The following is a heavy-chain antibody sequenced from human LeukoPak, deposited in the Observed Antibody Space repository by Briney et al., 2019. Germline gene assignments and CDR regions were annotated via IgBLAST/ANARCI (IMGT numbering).Heavy chain of an antibody. CDR1: GFTFRSYA. CDR3: AKGRVSDY. J-gene: IGHJ4*02. CDR2: ISGSVDNT. Sequence: GGSLRLSCAASGFTFRSYAMSWVRQAPGKGLEWVSAISGSVDNTYYADSVKGRFTVSRDNSKNTLYLQMNSLRAEDTAVYYCAKGRVSDYWGQGTLVTVSS. D-gene: IGHD6-13*01. V-gene: IGHV3-23*01.